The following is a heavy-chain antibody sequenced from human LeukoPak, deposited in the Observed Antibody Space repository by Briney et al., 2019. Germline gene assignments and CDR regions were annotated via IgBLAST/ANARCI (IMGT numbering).Heavy chain of an antibody. CDR2: ISGSGGST. J-gene: IGHJ4*02. D-gene: IGHD1-26*01. V-gene: IGHV3-23*01. Sequence: PGGSLRLSCAASGFTFSSYAMSWVRQAPGKGLEWVSAISGSGGSTYYADSVKGRFTISRDNSKNTLYLQMNSLRAEDTAVYYCAKAPCRGVGATMAHFDYWGQGTLVTVSS. CDR1: GFTFSSYA. CDR3: AKAPCRGVGATMAHFDY.